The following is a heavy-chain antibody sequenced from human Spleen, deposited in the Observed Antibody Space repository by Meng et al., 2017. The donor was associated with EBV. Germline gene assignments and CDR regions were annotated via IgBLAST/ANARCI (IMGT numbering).Heavy chain of an antibody. CDR1: GGTFTSDA. CDR3: ASESGRGYTPDY. V-gene: IGHV1-69*01. Sequence: QGQVGHAGAEVKKPGSSVPVSCKTSGGTFTSDAISWVRQAPGQGLEWKGGLIPMSGAPNYAQKFQGRITITADESTSTHYMDLSSLRSEDTAVYYCASESGRGYTPDYWGQGTLVTVSS. D-gene: IGHD3-10*01. CDR2: LIPMSGAP. J-gene: IGHJ4*02.